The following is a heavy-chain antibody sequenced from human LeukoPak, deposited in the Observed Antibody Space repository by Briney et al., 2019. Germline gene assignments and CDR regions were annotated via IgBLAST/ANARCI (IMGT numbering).Heavy chain of an antibody. CDR1: GFTFSSYA. D-gene: IGHD3-22*01. V-gene: IGHV3-23*01. CDR2: ISGSGGGT. J-gene: IGHJ5*02. Sequence: GGSLRLSCAASGFTFSSYAMSWVRQAPGKGLEWVSAISGSGGGTYYADSVKGRFTISRDNSKNTLYLQMNSLRAEDTAVYYCAKDPRRRYYYDSSGHPWGQGTLVTVSS. CDR3: AKDPRRRYYYDSSGHP.